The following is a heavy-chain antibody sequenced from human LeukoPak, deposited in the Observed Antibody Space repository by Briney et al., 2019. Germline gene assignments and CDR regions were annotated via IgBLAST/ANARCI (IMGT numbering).Heavy chain of an antibody. D-gene: IGHD3-22*01. Sequence: ASVKVSCKASGYTFTSYYMHWVRQAPGQGLEWMGWINPNSGGTNYAQKFQGRVTMTRDTSISTAYMELSRLRSDDTAVYYCARAPYYDSSGGIDYWGQGTLVTVSS. CDR2: INPNSGGT. CDR3: ARAPYYDSSGGIDY. CDR1: GYTFTSYY. J-gene: IGHJ4*02. V-gene: IGHV1-2*02.